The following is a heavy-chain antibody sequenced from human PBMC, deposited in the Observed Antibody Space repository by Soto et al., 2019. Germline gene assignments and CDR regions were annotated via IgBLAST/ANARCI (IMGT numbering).Heavy chain of an antibody. CDR2: IIPIFGTA. V-gene: IGHV1-69*13. D-gene: IGHD3-22*01. CDR1: GGTFSSYA. Sequence: VAAVKVSCKASGGTFSSYAISWVRQAPGQGLEWMGGIIPIFGTANYAQKFQGRVTITADESTSTAYMELSSLRSEDTAVYYCARVSQRYYYDSSGYFDYWGQGTLVTVS. CDR3: ARVSQRYYYDSSGYFDY. J-gene: IGHJ4*02.